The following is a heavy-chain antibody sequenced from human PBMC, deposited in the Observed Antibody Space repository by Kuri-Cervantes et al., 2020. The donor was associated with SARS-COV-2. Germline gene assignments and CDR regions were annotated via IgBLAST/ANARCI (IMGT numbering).Heavy chain of an antibody. CDR3: ARESSPGPQGYGYCSSTSCYRFDY. CDR2: IYYSGTT. V-gene: IGHV4-59*12. Sequence: SETLSLTCTVSGGSISSYYWSWIRQPPGKGLEWIGYIYYSGTTNYNPSLKSRVTISVDTSKNQFSLKLSSVTAADTAVYYCARESSPGPQGYGYCSSTSCYRFDYWGQGTLVTVSS. D-gene: IGHD2-2*02. CDR1: GGSISSYY. J-gene: IGHJ4*02.